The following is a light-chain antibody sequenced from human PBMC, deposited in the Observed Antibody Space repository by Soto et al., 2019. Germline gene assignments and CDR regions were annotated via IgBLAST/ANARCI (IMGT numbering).Light chain of an antibody. J-gene: IGKJ4*01. CDR3: HQYDSSPLT. V-gene: IGKV3-20*01. Sequence: EIVLTQSPGTLSLSPGERATLSCRASQSVSSSYLAWYQQKPGQAPRLLIYVASSRATGIPDRFSGSGSGTAFTLTISRLEPEDFAVYYCHQYDSSPLTFGGGTEVEIK. CDR2: VAS. CDR1: QSVSSSY.